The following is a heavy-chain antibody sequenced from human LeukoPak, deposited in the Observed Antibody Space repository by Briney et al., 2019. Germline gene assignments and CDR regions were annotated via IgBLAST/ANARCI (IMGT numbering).Heavy chain of an antibody. CDR2: ISAYYGNT. CDR1: GYTFPSYG. V-gene: IGHV1-18*01. D-gene: IGHD3-22*01. Sequence: ASEKVSCKASGYTFPSYGIRWVRQAPGRGLEWMGWISAYYGNTNYAQKLQGRVTMTTDTSTSTAYMELRSLRSDDTAVYYCARDPPGNYYDSSGYSVYFDYWGQGTLVTVSS. CDR3: ARDPPGNYYDSSGYSVYFDY. J-gene: IGHJ4*02.